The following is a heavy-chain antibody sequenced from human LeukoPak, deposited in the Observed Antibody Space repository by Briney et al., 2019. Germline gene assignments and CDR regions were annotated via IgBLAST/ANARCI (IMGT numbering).Heavy chain of an antibody. D-gene: IGHD5-12*01. Sequence: SETLSLTCAVYGGSFSGYYWSWIRQPPGKGLEWIGEINHSGSTNYNPSLKSRVTISVDTSKNQFSLKLSSVTAADTAVYYCARGGRGYSVLDYYYYGMDVWGQGTTITVSS. J-gene: IGHJ6*02. CDR3: ARGGRGYSVLDYYYYGMDV. CDR1: GGSFSGYY. CDR2: INHSGST. V-gene: IGHV4-34*01.